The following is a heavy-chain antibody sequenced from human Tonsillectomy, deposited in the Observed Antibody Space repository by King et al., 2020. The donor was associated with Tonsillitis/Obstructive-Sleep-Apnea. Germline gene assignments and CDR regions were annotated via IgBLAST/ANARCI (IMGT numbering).Heavy chain of an antibody. CDR2: MDPSDSYT. D-gene: IGHD7-27*01. CDR1: GYSFTSYW. V-gene: IGHV5-10-1*01. CDR3: ARYGLTGVPMGHSYYYYMDV. J-gene: IGHJ6*03. Sequence: QLVQSGAEVKKPGESLRISCKGSGYSFTSYWISWVRQMPGKGLEWMGRMDPSDSYTNYSPSFQGHVTISADKSIRTAYLQWSSLKASDTAMYYCARYGLTGVPMGHSYYYYMDVWGKGTTVTVSS.